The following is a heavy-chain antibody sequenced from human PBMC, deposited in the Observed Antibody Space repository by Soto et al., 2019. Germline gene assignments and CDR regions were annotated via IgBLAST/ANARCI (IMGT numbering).Heavy chain of an antibody. V-gene: IGHV3-33*01. D-gene: IGHD6-13*01. CDR3: ARGSSIAAAGTLRCAFDI. J-gene: IGHJ3*02. Sequence: QVQLVESGGGVVQPGRSLRLSCAASGFTFSSYGMHWVRQAPGKGLEWVAVIWYDGSNKYYADSVKGRFTISRDNSKNTLNLQMNSLRAEDTAVYYCARGSSIAAAGTLRCAFDIWGQGTMVTVSS. CDR2: IWYDGSNK. CDR1: GFTFSSYG.